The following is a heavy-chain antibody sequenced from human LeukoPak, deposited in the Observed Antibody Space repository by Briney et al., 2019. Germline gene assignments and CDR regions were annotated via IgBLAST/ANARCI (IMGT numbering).Heavy chain of an antibody. V-gene: IGHV3-48*04. D-gene: IGHD2-15*01. J-gene: IGHJ4*02. CDR3: ARDVVVVVATDSNFDY. Sequence: PGGSLRLSCAASGFTFSSYSMNWVRQAPGKGLEWVSYISSSSSTIYYADSVKGRFTISRDNAKNSLYLQMNSLRPEDTAVYYCARDVVVVVATDSNFDYWGQGTLVTVSS. CDR1: GFTFSSYS. CDR2: ISSSSSTI.